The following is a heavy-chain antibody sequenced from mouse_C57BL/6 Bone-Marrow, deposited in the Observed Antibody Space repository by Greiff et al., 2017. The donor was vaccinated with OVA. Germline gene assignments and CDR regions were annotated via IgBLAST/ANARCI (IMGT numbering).Heavy chain of an antibody. V-gene: IGHV7-3*01. CDR3: ARYGSGPFAY. D-gene: IGHD3-2*02. Sequence: EVKLMESGGGLVQPGGSLSLSCAASGFTFTDYYMSWVRQPPGKALEWLGFIRNKANGYTTEYSAYVKGRFTISRGNSQSILFLQMNALRAEDSATYYCARYGSGPFAYWGQGTLVTVSA. J-gene: IGHJ3*01. CDR2: IRNKANGYTT. CDR1: GFTFTDYY.